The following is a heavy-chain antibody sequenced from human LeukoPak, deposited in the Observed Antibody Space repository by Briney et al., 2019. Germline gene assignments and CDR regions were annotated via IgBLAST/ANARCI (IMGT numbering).Heavy chain of an antibody. D-gene: IGHD3-22*01. Sequence: PGGSLRLSCAVSVCTFSSYWMHWVRQAPGKGLVWVSRISSDGSGTSYADSVKGRFTISRDNAKNTLFLQMNSLRAEDTAVYYCARATHPTYYDSSGYYQDYWGQGTLVTVSS. CDR3: ARATHPTYYDSSGYYQDY. CDR2: ISSDGSGT. J-gene: IGHJ4*02. V-gene: IGHV3-74*01. CDR1: VCTFSSYW.